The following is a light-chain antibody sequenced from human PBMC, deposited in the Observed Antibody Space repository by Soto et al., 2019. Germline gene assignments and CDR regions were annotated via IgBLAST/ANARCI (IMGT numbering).Light chain of an antibody. CDR1: SSDVGAYNY. CDR2: DVS. V-gene: IGLV2-8*01. J-gene: IGLJ2*01. Sequence: QSALAQPPSASGSPGQSVTISCTGTSSDVGAYNYVSWYQQHPGKAPKLIIFDVSQRPSGVPDRFSGSKSGNTASLTVSGLQAEDEAVYYCNSFAGSAHVVFCGGTKLTVL. CDR3: NSFAGSAHVV.